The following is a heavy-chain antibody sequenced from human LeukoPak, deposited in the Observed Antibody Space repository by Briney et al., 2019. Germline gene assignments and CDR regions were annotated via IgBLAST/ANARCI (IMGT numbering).Heavy chain of an antibody. V-gene: IGHV4-4*02. Sequence: PSGTLSLTCGVSGGSIINTNWWTWVRQPPGKGLEWIGEVNLQGSTNYNPSLKSRVAISVDKSENHISLKLTSVTAADTAVYYCARASYCSSTSCLYYFDYWGQGTLVTVSS. CDR1: GGSIINTNW. CDR3: ARASYCSSTSCLYYFDY. D-gene: IGHD2-2*01. CDR2: VNLQGST. J-gene: IGHJ4*02.